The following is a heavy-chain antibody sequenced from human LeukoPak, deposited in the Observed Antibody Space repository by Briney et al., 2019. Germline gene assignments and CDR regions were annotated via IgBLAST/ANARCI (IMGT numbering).Heavy chain of an antibody. CDR3: ASSAYNGIKLDY. CDR1: GFTFSAYW. J-gene: IGHJ4*02. V-gene: IGHV3-74*01. D-gene: IGHD1-26*01. Sequence: GGSLRLSCAASGFTFSAYWMYWVRQAPGKGLVWVSRINSDGSTTTYADSVKGRFTISRDNARNTLYLQMSSLRAEDTAVYYCASSAYNGIKLDYWGQGNLVTVSS. CDR2: INSDGSTT.